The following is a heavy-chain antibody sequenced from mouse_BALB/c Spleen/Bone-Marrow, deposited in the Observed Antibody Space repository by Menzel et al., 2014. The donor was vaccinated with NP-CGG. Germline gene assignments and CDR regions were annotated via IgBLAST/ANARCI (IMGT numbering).Heavy chain of an antibody. CDR3: AREEFYAMDY. Sequence: VKLVESGPGLVQPSQSLSITCTVSGFSLTSYGLHWVRQSPGKGLEWLGVIWSGGSTDYNAAFISRLSISKDNSKSQVFFKMSSLQANDTAIYYCAREEFYAMDYWGQGTSVTVSS. CDR1: GFSLTSYG. CDR2: IWSGGST. V-gene: IGHV2-2*02. J-gene: IGHJ4*01.